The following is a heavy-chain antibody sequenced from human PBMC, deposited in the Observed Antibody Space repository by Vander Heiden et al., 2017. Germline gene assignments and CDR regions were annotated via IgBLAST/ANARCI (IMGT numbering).Heavy chain of an antibody. CDR2: IYYSGST. D-gene: IGHD3-22*01. Sequence: QLQLQESGPGLVKPSETLSLTCTVSGGSISSSSYYWGWIRQPPGKGLEWIGSIYYSGSTDDNPSLKSRVTISVDTSKNQFSLKMSSVTAADTAVYYCARLVINWFDPWGQGTLVTVSS. J-gene: IGHJ5*02. CDR1: GGSISSSSYY. V-gene: IGHV4-39*01. CDR3: ARLVINWFDP.